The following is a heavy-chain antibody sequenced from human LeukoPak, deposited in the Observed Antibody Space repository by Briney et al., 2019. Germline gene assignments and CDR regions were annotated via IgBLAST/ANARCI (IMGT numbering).Heavy chain of an antibody. D-gene: IGHD3-3*01. CDR2: IYFSGST. V-gene: IGHV4-39*01. CDR3: ARGYRELDFWSGYWKGWFDP. J-gene: IGHJ5*02. CDR1: AGSISSSSYY. Sequence: SQTLSLTCTVDAGSISSSSYYCGWIRQPPGKGLEWIGSIYFSGSTYYHSSLKSRVTISVDTSKNPFSLKLSSVTAADKAVYYCARGYRELDFWSGYWKGWFDPWGQGTLVTVSS.